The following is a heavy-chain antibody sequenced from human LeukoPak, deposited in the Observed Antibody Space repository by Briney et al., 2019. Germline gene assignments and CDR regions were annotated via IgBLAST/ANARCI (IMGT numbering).Heavy chain of an antibody. D-gene: IGHD2-15*01. Sequence: ASVKVSCKASGYTFTGYYMHWVRQAPGQGLEWMGRINPNSGGTDYAQNFQGRVTMTRDTSISTAYMELSRLRSDDTAVYYCARGYCSGGTCYLVENWLDPWGQGTPVTVSS. CDR2: INPNSGGT. CDR1: GYTFTGYY. CDR3: ARGYCSGGTCYLVENWLDP. J-gene: IGHJ5*02. V-gene: IGHV1-2*06.